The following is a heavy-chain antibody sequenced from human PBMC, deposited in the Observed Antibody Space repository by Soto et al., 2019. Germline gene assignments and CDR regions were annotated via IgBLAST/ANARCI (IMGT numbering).Heavy chain of an antibody. CDR2: ISYDGSNK. CDR1: GFTFSSYA. J-gene: IGHJ3*02. V-gene: IGHV3-30-3*01. D-gene: IGHD3-10*01. CDR3: AREGYLRGNGAFDI. Sequence: QVQLVESGGGVVQPGRSLRLSCAASGFTFSSYAMHWVRQAPGKGLEWVAVISYDGSNKYYADSVKGRFTISRDNSKNTLYLQMNSLRAEDTAVYYCAREGYLRGNGAFDIWGQGTMVTVSS.